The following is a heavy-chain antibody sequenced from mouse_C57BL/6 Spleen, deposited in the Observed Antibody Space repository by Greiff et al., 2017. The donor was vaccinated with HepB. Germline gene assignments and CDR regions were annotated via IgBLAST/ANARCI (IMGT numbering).Heavy chain of an antibody. D-gene: IGHD1-1*01. J-gene: IGHJ2*01. CDR3: ARGRYYAPFDY. V-gene: IGHV1-20*01. Sequence: VQLQQSGAELVKPGASVKISCKASGYAFSSYWMNWVKQRPGKSLEWIGRINPYNGDTFYNQKFKGKATLTVDKSSSTAHMELRSLTSEDSAVYYCARGRYYAPFDYWGQGTTLTVSS. CDR1: GYAFSSYW. CDR2: INPYNGDT.